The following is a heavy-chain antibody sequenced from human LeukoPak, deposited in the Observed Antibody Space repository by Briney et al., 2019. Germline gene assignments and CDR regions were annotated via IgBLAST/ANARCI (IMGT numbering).Heavy chain of an antibody. Sequence: ASVKVSCKASGYSFTDFFMHWVRQAPGQGLEWMGGIIPIFGTANYAQKFQGRVTITRNTSISTAYMELSSLRSEDTAVYYCARGHGYPGELLSWFDPWGRGTLVTVSS. V-gene: IGHV1-8*03. CDR1: GYSFTDFF. D-gene: IGHD1-26*01. CDR3: ARGHGYPGELLSWFDP. CDR2: IIPIFGTA. J-gene: IGHJ5*02.